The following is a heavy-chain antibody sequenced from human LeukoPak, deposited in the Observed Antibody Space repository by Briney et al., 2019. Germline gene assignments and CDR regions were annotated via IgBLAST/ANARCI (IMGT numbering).Heavy chain of an antibody. Sequence: GRSLRLSCAASGFTFDDYAMHWVRQAPGKGLEWVSAFSATDGSAQYAESVEGRFTISRDNSKNTLFLQMNSLGAEDTAVYYCARAKIAAAGTGAFDVWGQGTLVTVSS. CDR1: GFTFDDYA. V-gene: IGHV3-23*01. D-gene: IGHD6-13*01. J-gene: IGHJ3*01. CDR2: FSATDGSA. CDR3: ARAKIAAAGTGAFDV.